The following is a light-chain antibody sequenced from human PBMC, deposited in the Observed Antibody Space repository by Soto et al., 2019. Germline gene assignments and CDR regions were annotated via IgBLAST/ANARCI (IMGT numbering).Light chain of an antibody. Sequence: EIVLTQSPDTLSLSPGERATVSCRASQSVSRSNLAWYQHKPGQAPRLLIYGTSSRATGIPDRFSGSGSGTDFTLTISRLEPEDFAVYYCQQYGSSPWTFGQGTKVDIK. J-gene: IGKJ1*01. CDR3: QQYGSSPWT. V-gene: IGKV3-20*01. CDR1: QSVSRSN. CDR2: GTS.